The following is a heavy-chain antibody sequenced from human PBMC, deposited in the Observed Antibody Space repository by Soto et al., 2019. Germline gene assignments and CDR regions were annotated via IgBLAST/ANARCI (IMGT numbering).Heavy chain of an antibody. V-gene: IGHV3-74*01. Sequence: EVHLVESGGGLVQPGGSLRLSCAASGFTFSNYWMHWVRQAPGKGLVWVSRIRGDGSMTNYADSVKGRFTISRDNAKNPLHVQMNSLRAADTAVYYCVKEGLAADFDSWGQGTLVTVSS. CDR3: VKEGLAADFDS. CDR1: GFTFSNYW. J-gene: IGHJ4*02. D-gene: IGHD6-13*01. CDR2: IRGDGSMT.